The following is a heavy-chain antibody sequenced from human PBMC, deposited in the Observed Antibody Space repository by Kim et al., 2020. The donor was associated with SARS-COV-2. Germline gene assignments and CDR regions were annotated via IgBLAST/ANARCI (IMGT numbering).Heavy chain of an antibody. CDR1: GFTFSSYG. V-gene: IGHV3-33*01. Sequence: GGSLRLSCAASGFTFSSYGMHWVRQAPGKGLEWVAVIWYDGSNKYYADSVQGRFTISRVNSKNTLYLQMNSLRAEDTAVYYCASSYCSSTSCYGMDVWG. CDR3: ASSYCSSTSCYGMDV. J-gene: IGHJ6*02. CDR2: IWYDGSNK. D-gene: IGHD2-2*01.